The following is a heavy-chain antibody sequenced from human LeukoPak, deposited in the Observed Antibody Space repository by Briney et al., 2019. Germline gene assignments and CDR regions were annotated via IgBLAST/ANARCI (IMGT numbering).Heavy chain of an antibody. CDR3: AKVRYQLPNYYYYGMDV. CDR2: INSDGSST. CDR1: GFTFSSYW. V-gene: IGHV3-74*01. J-gene: IGHJ6*02. Sequence: PGGSLRLSCAASGFTFSSYWVHWVRQAPGKGLVWVSRINSDGSSTSYADSVKGRFTISRDNAKNTLYLQMNSLRAEDTAVYYCAKVRYQLPNYYYYGMDVWGQGTTVTVSS. D-gene: IGHD2-2*01.